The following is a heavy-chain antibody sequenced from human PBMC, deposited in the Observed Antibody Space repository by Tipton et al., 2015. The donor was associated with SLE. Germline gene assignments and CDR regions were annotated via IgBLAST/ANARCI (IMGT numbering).Heavy chain of an antibody. J-gene: IGHJ3*02. D-gene: IGHD6-13*01. CDR3: ARVVAAAGTAFDI. V-gene: IGHV4-34*01. Sequence: LRLSCAVYGGSFSGYYWSWIRQPPGKGLEWIGEINHSGSTNYNPSLKSRVTISVDTSKNQFSLKLSSVTAADTAVYYCARVVAAAGTAFDIWGQGTMVTGSS. CDR2: INHSGST. CDR1: GGSFSGYY.